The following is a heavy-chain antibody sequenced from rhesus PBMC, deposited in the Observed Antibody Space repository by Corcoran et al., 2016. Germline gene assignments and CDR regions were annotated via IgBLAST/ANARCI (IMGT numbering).Heavy chain of an antibody. D-gene: IGHD5-12*01. CDR3: AREPWIQLQSEYLDD. CDR2: IYWDDDK. CDR1: GFSLPTSRIG. J-gene: IGHJ4*01. V-gene: IGHV2-174*01. Sequence: QVTLKESGPALVKPTQTLTLTCTFSGFSLPTSRIGVGWIRPPPGKALEWLALIYWDDDKRYRTTLNSMHTSSKETTKNQVCLTMTNRDPVDTATYYCAREPWIQLQSEYLDDWGQGVLVTVSS.